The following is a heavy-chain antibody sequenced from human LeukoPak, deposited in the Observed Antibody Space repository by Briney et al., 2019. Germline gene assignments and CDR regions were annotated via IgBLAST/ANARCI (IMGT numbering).Heavy chain of an antibody. CDR3: ARGGSRVVTYGNFDY. D-gene: IGHD2-21*02. Sequence: ASVKVSCKASGYTFTSYAISWLRQAPGQGLEWMGWISTYSGNTNYAQKLQGRITMTIETSASTAYMELGSLRSDDTAVYYCARGGSRVVTYGNFDYWGQGTLVTVSS. CDR1: GYTFTSYA. J-gene: IGHJ4*02. V-gene: IGHV1-18*01. CDR2: ISTYSGNT.